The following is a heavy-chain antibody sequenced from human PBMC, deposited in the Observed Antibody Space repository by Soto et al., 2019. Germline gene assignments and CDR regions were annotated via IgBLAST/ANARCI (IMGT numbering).Heavy chain of an antibody. CDR1: GFTFSSYA. CDR2: ISGSGGST. V-gene: IGHV3-23*01. Sequence: GSLRLSCAASGFTFSSYAMSWVRQAPGKGLEWVSAISGSGGSTYYADSVKGRFTISRDNSKNTLYLQMNSLRAEDTAVYYCAKDLSKVPSSGWSHYFDYWGQGTLVTVSS. D-gene: IGHD6-19*01. J-gene: IGHJ4*02. CDR3: AKDLSKVPSSGWSHYFDY.